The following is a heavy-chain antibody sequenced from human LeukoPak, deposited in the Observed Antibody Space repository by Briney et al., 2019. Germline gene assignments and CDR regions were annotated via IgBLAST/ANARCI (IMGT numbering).Heavy chain of an antibody. CDR3: AGRSARYFDS. CDR2: VFYSGPT. D-gene: IGHD1-26*01. CDR1: GDSIDSYY. Sequence: SETLSLTCTVSGDSIDSYYWSWIRQPPGKGLQWIGYVFYSGPTNYDASLMSRVAISVDRYKNQFSLKLTTVSAVDTAVYYCAGRSARYFDSWGQGNPATVSS. V-gene: IGHV4-59*01. J-gene: IGHJ4*02.